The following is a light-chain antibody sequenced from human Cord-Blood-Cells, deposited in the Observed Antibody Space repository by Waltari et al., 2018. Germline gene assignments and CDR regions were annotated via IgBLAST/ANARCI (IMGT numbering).Light chain of an antibody. J-gene: IGLJ1*01. V-gene: IGLV2-11*01. Sequence: QSALTQPRSVSGSPGQSVTISCTGTSSDVGGYNYVSWYQQHPGQAPKLVIYDVSKLTSGVPDRFSGSKSGNTASLTISGLQAEDEADYYCCSYAGSYTYVFGTGTKVTVL. CDR1: SSDVGGYNY. CDR2: DVS. CDR3: CSYAGSYTYV.